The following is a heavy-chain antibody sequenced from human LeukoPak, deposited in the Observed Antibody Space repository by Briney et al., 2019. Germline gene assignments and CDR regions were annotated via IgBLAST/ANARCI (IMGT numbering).Heavy chain of an antibody. V-gene: IGHV3-23*01. Sequence: GESLRLSCAASGFTFSSYAMSWVRQAPGKGLEWVSAISGSGGSTYYADSVKGRFTISRDNSKNTLYLQMNSLRAEDTAVYYCAKDSDYYGSGSFDYWGQGTLVTVSS. CDR1: GFTFSSYA. CDR2: ISGSGGST. CDR3: AKDSDYYGSGSFDY. J-gene: IGHJ4*02. D-gene: IGHD3-10*01.